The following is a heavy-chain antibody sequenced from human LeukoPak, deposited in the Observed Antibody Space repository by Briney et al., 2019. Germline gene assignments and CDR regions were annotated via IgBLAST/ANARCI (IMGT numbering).Heavy chain of an antibody. J-gene: IGHJ4*02. CDR3: ASLNWGFYYFDY. CDR2: ISSSSYI. V-gene: IGHV3-21*01. D-gene: IGHD7-27*01. Sequence: PGGSLRLSCAASGFTFSSYSMNWVRQAPGKGLEWVSSISSSSYIYYADSVKGRFTISRDNAKNSLYLQMNSLRAEDTAVYYCASLNWGFYYFDYWGQGTLVTVSS. CDR1: GFTFSSYS.